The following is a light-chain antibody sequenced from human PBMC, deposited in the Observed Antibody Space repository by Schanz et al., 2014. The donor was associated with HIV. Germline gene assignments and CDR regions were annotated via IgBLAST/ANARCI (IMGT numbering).Light chain of an antibody. CDR2: KAS. V-gene: IGKV1-5*03. J-gene: IGKJ1*01. CDR3: QQYNSYSLWT. CDR1: QTVSRF. Sequence: DIQMTQSPSSLSASVGDRVTISCRASQTVSRFLNWYQQKPGKAPKLLIYKASSLESGVPSRFSGSGSGAEFTLTISSLQPDDFATYYCQQYNSYSLWTFGQGTKVEIK.